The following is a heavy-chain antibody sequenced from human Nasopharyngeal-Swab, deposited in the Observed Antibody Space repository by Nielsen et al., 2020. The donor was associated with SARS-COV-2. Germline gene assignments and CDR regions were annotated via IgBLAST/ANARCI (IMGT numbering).Heavy chain of an antibody. CDR2: IYTSGST. J-gene: IGHJ4*02. D-gene: IGHD3-22*01. CDR3: ASSPDYYDSSGYYEGQYYFDY. Sequence: SETLSLTCTVSGGSISSGSYYWSWIRQPAGKGLEWIGRIYTSGSTNYNPSLKSRDTISVDTSKNQFSLKLSSVTAADTAVYYCASSPDYYDSSGYYEGQYYFDYWGQGTLVTVSS. CDR1: GGSISSGSYY. V-gene: IGHV4-61*02.